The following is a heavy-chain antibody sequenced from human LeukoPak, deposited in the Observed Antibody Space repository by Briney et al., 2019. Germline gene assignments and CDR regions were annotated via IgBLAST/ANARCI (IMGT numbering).Heavy chain of an antibody. J-gene: IGHJ3*02. D-gene: IGHD1-26*01. CDR3: ARHGVGATTAEAFDI. Sequence: GESLKISCKGSGYSFGSYWIGWVRQMPGKGLEWMGIIYPGDSDTRYSPSFQGQVTISADKSIKTAYLQWSSLKASDTAMYYCARHGVGATTAEAFDIWGQGTMVTVSS. V-gene: IGHV5-51*01. CDR1: GYSFGSYW. CDR2: IYPGDSDT.